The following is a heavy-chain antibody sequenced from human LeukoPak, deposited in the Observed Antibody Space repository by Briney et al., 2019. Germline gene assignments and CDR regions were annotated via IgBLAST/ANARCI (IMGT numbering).Heavy chain of an antibody. Sequence: PGGSLRLSCAASGFTVSSNYMSWVRQAPGKGLEWVSVIYSGGSTYYADSVKGRFTLSTDNTKNTLYLQMNSLRAEDTAVYYCARERMGYYDSSGYLNWGQGTLVTVSS. CDR1: GFTVSSNY. J-gene: IGHJ4*02. V-gene: IGHV3-66*02. CDR2: IYSGGST. CDR3: ARERMGYYDSSGYLN. D-gene: IGHD3-22*01.